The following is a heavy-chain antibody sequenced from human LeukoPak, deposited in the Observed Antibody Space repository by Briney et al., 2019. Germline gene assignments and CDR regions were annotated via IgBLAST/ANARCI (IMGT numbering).Heavy chain of an antibody. V-gene: IGHV3-30-3*01. CDR1: GFTFSSYA. J-gene: IGHJ4*02. Sequence: GGSLRLSCAAFGFTFSSYAMHWVRQAPGKGLEWVAVISYDGSNKYYADSVKGRFTISRDNSKNTLYLQMNSLRAEDTAVYYCARGSNAYSGSYYAFDYWGQGTLVTVSS. CDR2: ISYDGSNK. CDR3: ARGSNAYSGSYYAFDY. D-gene: IGHD1-26*01.